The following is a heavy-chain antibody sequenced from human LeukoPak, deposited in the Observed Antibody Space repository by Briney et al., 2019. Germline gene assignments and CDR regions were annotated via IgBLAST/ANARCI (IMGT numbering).Heavy chain of an antibody. J-gene: IGHJ6*03. CDR2: ISGSTSVI. V-gene: IGHV3-48*01. CDR3: ARGLYYVDV. CDR1: GFTFSTHT. Sequence: PGGSPRLSCAASGFTFSTHTVAWVRQAPGKGLECLSYISGSTSVIYYADSVKGRFTISRDNAKNSLYLQMNSLKAEDTAVYYCARGLYYVDVWGKGTTVTVSS.